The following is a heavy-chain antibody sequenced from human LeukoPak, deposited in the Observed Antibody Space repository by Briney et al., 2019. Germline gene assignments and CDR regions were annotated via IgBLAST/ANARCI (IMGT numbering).Heavy chain of an antibody. CDR3: TTYYNILTGYTFDS. CDR1: GGSIIRSNW. Sequence: SGTLSLTCVVSGGSIIRSNWWSWVRQSPDKGLEWIGEIDHSGDTNYKWSLRNRVTMSVDRSKNQFSLKLTSVTAADTAVYYCTTYYNILTGYTFDSWGPGTLVTVSS. J-gene: IGHJ4*02. CDR2: IDHSGDT. V-gene: IGHV4-4*02. D-gene: IGHD3-9*01.